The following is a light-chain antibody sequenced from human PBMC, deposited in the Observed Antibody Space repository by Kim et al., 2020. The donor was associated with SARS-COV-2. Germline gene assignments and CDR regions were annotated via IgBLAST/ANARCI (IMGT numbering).Light chain of an antibody. Sequence: SVSPGERATLTDRASKSFSRNLAWYQQNPGQAPRLLISGASTRATGIPDRFSGSGSGTDFTLTISRLEPEDFAVYYCQQHVTSPITFGGGTKVDIK. V-gene: IGKV3-20*01. J-gene: IGKJ4*01. CDR1: KSFSRN. CDR2: GAS. CDR3: QQHVTSPIT.